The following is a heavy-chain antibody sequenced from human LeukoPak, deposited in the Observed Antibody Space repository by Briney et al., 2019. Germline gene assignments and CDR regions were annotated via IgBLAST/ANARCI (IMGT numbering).Heavy chain of an antibody. CDR3: ARDGYCSSTSCPMGDY. CDR2: IIPIFGTA. Sequence: VASVKVSCKASVGTFGSYAISWVRQAPGQGLEWMGRIIPIFGTANSAHKFQGRVTTTTDESTSTAYMEMSSLRSEDTAVYYCARDGYCSSTSCPMGDYWGQGTLVTVSS. J-gene: IGHJ4*02. V-gene: IGHV1-69*05. CDR1: VGTFGSYA. D-gene: IGHD2-2*03.